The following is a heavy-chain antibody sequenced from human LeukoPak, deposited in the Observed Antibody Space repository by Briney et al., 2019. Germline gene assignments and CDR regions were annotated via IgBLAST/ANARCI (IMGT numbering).Heavy chain of an antibody. CDR2: IIPIFGTA. J-gene: IGHJ4*02. D-gene: IGHD2-2*01. CDR1: GGTFSSYA. V-gene: IGHV1-69*05. Sequence: SVKVSCKASGGTFSSYAISWVRQAPGQGLEWMGGIIPIFGTANYAQKFQGRVTITTDESTSTAYMELSSLRSDDTAVYYCASGCAYQYFDSWGQGTLVTVSS. CDR3: ASGCAYQYFDS.